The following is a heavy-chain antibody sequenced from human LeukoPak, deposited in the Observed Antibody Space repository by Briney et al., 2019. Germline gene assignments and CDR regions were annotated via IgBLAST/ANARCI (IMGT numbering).Heavy chain of an antibody. CDR1: GSIFTSYW. J-gene: IGHJ4*02. CDR2: IYPGDSDT. D-gene: IGHD4-23*01. CDR3: ARHSGDYGGPPFEY. Sequence: GASLKISCQGSGSIFTSYWIGWVRQVPGKGLEWMGIIYPGDSDTRYSPSFQGQVTISADKSISTAYLQWSSLKASDTAMYYCARHSGDYGGPPFEYWGQGTLVTVSS. V-gene: IGHV5-51*01.